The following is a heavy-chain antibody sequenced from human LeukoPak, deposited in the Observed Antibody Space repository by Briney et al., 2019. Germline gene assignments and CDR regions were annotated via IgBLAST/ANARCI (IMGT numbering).Heavy chain of an antibody. V-gene: IGHV1-46*01. D-gene: IGHD5-24*01. J-gene: IGHJ4*02. Sequence: ASVMVSCKASGYTFTSYYMHWVRQAPGQGLEWMGIINPSGGSTSYAQKFQGRVTMTRDMSTSTVYMELSSLRSEDTAVYYCARYGDGYNIDYWGQGTLVTVSS. CDR1: GYTFTSYY. CDR3: ARYGDGYNIDY. CDR2: INPSGGST.